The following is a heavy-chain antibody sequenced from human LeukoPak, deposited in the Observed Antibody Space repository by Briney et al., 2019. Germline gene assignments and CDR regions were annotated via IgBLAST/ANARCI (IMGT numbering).Heavy chain of an antibody. V-gene: IGHV3-23*01. J-gene: IGHJ3*02. CDR1: GFTFSSYA. D-gene: IGHD4-17*01. Sequence: PGGSLRLSCAASGFTFSSYAMSWVRQAPGEGLEWVSAISGSGGSTYYADSVKGRFTISRDNSKNTLYLQMNSLRAEDTAVYYCAKDVDDYGAYPGSGDAFDIWGQGTMVTVSS. CDR3: AKDVDDYGAYPGSGDAFDI. CDR2: ISGSGGST.